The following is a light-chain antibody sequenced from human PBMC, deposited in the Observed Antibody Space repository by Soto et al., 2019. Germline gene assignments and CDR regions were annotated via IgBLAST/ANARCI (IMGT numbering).Light chain of an antibody. J-gene: IGKJ2*01. CDR2: DAS. V-gene: IGKV3-15*01. CDR3: QHYNYWPYT. Sequence: EIVMTQSPATLSLSPGERATLSCRASQTIDNTLAWYQRKPGQAPRLLIYDASTRATGVPARFSGIGSGTDFTLTISSLQSEDFAVYYCQHYNYWPYTFGQGTKVEIK. CDR1: QTIDNT.